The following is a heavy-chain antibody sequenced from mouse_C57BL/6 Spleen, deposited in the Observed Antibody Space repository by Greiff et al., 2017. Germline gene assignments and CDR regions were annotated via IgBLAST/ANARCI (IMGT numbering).Heavy chain of an antibody. Sequence: QVQLQQSGPELVKPGASVKISCKASGYAFSSSWMNWVKQRPGKGLEWIGRIYPGGGDTNYNGNVKGTATLTTDKSYSTAYMQLSSLTSEDTAVYFCARDYYYGSADYWGQGTTLTVSS. CDR3: ARDYYYGSADY. V-gene: IGHV1-82*01. CDR2: IYPGGGDT. CDR1: GYAFSSSW. J-gene: IGHJ2*01. D-gene: IGHD1-1*01.